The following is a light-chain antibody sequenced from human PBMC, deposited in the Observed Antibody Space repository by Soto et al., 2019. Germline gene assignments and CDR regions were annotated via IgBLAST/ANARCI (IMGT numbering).Light chain of an antibody. CDR3: QQLNSC. CDR2: AAS. Sequence: DIQLTQSPSFLSASVGDRVTITCRASQGISSYLAWYQQKPGKAPKLLIYAASTLQSGVPSRFSGSGSGTEFTRTISSLQPEDFATYYCQQLNSCFGPGTKVDIK. CDR1: QGISSY. J-gene: IGKJ3*01. V-gene: IGKV1-9*01.